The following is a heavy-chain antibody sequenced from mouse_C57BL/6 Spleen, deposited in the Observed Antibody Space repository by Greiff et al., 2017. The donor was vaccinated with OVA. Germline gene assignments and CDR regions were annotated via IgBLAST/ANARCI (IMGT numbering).Heavy chain of an antibody. CDR2: IYPGDGDT. Sequence: QVQLQQSGPELVKPGASVKIPCKASGYAFSSSWMNWVKQRPGKGLEWIGRIYPGDGDTNYNGKFKGKATLTADKSSSTAYMQLSSLTSEDSAVYFCARGWGAQALDYWGQGTTLTVSS. V-gene: IGHV1-82*01. CDR1: GYAFSSSW. J-gene: IGHJ2*01. D-gene: IGHD3-2*02. CDR3: ARGWGAQALDY.